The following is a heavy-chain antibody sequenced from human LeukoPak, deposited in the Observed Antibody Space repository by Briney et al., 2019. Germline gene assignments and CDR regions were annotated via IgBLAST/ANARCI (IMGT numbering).Heavy chain of an antibody. Sequence: SETLSLTCTVSGGSISSYYWSWIRQPPGKGLEWIGYIYYNGSTNYNPSLKSRVTISLDTSANQFSLRLSSVTAADTAVYFCARDSDYSAGWYDNWGQGTLVTVSS. D-gene: IGHD6-25*01. CDR1: GGSISSYY. J-gene: IGHJ5*02. CDR2: IYYNGST. V-gene: IGHV4-59*01. CDR3: ARDSDYSAGWYDN.